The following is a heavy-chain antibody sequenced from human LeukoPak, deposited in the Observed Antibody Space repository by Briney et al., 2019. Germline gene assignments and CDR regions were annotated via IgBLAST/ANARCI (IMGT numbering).Heavy chain of an antibody. CDR3: ASSDRREWMYYYDSSGYFTPLFDY. D-gene: IGHD3-22*01. CDR1: GGTFSSYA. CDR2: IIPIFGTA. Sequence: SVKVSCKASGGTFSSYAISQVRQAPGQGLEWMGGIIPIFGTANYAQKFQGRVTITTDESTSTAYMELSSLRSEDTAVYYCASSDRREWMYYYDSSGYFTPLFDYWGQGTLVTVSS. J-gene: IGHJ4*02. V-gene: IGHV1-69*05.